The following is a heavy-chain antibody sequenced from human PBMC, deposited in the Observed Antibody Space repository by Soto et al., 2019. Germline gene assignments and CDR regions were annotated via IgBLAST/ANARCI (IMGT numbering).Heavy chain of an antibody. CDR1: GFTFSSYG. J-gene: IGHJ6*02. CDR2: ISYDGSNK. Sequence: QVQLVESGGGVVQPGRSLRRSCAATGFTFSSYGMHWVRQAPGKGLEWVAVISYDGSNKYYADSVKGRFTISRDNSKNTLYLQMNSLRAEDTAVYYCAKDRGGYGNGSFVYYGIDVWGQGTTVTVSS. D-gene: IGHD5-18*01. V-gene: IGHV3-30*18. CDR3: AKDRGGYGNGSFVYYGIDV.